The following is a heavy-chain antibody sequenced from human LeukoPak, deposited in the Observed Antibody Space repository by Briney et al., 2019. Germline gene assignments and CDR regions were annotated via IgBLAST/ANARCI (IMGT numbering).Heavy chain of an antibody. Sequence: ASVKVSCKACGYTFTGYYMHWVRQAPGQGLEWMGRINPNSGGTNYAQKFQGRVTMTRDTSISTAYMELSRLRSDDTAVYYCASWGYCGGDCYSFDYWGQGTLVTVSS. V-gene: IGHV1-2*06. J-gene: IGHJ4*02. CDR1: GYTFTGYY. CDR3: ASWGYCGGDCYSFDY. D-gene: IGHD2-21*02. CDR2: INPNSGGT.